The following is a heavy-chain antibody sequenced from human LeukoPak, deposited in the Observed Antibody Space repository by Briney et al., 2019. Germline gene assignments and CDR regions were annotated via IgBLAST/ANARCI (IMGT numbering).Heavy chain of an antibody. J-gene: IGHJ4*02. CDR1: GGSIINYY. V-gene: IGHV4-59*01. CDR3: ARSAVATAAGLDY. Sequence: SETLSLTCTISGGSIINYYGSWIRQPPGKGLEWIGYISYSGFTKYNPSLQSRVTISVDTSKNQFSLKLSSVTAADTAMYYCARSAVATAAGLDYWGQGTLVTVSS. D-gene: IGHD4-23*01. CDR2: ISYSGFT.